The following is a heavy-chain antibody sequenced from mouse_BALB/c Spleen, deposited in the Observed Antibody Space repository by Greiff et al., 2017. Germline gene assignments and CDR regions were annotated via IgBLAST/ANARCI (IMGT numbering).Heavy chain of an antibody. CDR3: ARHYYGSSYGYAMDY. Sequence: EVQLQQSGAELVKPGASVKLSCTASGFNIKDTYMHWVKQRPEQGLEWIGRIDPANGNTKYDPKFQGKATITADTSSNTAYLQLSSLTSEDTAVYYCARHYYGSSYGYAMDYWGQGTSVTVSS. CDR2: IDPANGNT. D-gene: IGHD1-1*01. V-gene: IGHV14-3*02. CDR1: GFNIKDTY. J-gene: IGHJ4*01.